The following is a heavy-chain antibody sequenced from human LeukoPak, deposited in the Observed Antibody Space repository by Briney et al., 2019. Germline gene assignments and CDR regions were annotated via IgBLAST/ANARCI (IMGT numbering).Heavy chain of an antibody. J-gene: IGHJ4*02. D-gene: IGHD2-2*01. CDR3: AKDLLCSSTSCYGSGYFDS. CDR2: ISYDGSNK. Sequence: PGGSLRLSCAASGFTLSSYGMHWVRQAPGKGLEWVAIISYDGSNKYYADSVKGRFTISRDNSKNTLYLQMNSLRPEDTAVYYCAKDLLCSSTSCYGSGYFDSWGQGTLVTVSS. V-gene: IGHV3-30*18. CDR1: GFTLSSYG.